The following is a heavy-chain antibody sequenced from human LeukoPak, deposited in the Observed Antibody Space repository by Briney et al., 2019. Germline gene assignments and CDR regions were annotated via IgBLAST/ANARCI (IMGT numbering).Heavy chain of an antibody. D-gene: IGHD2-15*01. CDR3: ARAISGGSPITASDY. V-gene: IGHV1-2*02. Sequence: ASVKVSCKASGYTFTDYYMHWVRQAPGQGLEWMGWINPNSGGTNYAQKFQGRVTVTRDTSISTAYMELSRLRSDDTAVYYCARAISGGSPITASDYWGEGSLVSVSS. J-gene: IGHJ4*02. CDR2: INPNSGGT. CDR1: GYTFTDYY.